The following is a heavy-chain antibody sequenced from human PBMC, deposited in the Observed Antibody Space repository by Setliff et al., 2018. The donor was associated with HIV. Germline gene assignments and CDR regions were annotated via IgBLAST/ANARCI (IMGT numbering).Heavy chain of an antibody. Sequence: SETLSLTCTVSGGSISSGGCYWSSIRQHPGKGLEWIGHIYYSGSTFYNPSLKSRITISVDTSKNQFSLKLSSVPAPDTAVYYFSRGRHCMDGRCYPHYYYYYHYMDVWAKGTTVTVSS. CDR1: GGSISSGGCY. CDR3: SRGRHCMDGRCYPHYYYYYHYMDV. D-gene: IGHD2-15*01. CDR2: IYYSGST. V-gene: IGHV4-31*03. J-gene: IGHJ6*03.